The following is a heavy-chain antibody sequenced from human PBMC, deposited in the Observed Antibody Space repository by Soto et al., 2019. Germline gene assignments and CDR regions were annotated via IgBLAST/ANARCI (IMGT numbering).Heavy chain of an antibody. D-gene: IGHD5-12*01. J-gene: IGHJ6*03. CDR1: AYTFTSSW. Sequence: LGESLKISCKDSAYTFTSSWIGWVRQMPGKGLEWMGIIYPADSDIRYSPSFQGHVTISADKSISTAYLQWSSLKASDPAMYYCARLSGSLGYYYMDVWGKGTTVTVS. CDR3: ARLSGSLGYYYMDV. V-gene: IGHV5-51*01. CDR2: IYPADSDI.